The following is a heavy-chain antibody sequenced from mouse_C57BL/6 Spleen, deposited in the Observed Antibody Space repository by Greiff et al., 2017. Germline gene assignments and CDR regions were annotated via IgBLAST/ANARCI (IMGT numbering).Heavy chain of an antibody. CDR2: ISSGSSTI. CDR1: GFTFSDYG. CDR3: ARGPQLLPYAMDD. J-gene: IGHJ4*01. Sequence: EVQLQQSGGGLVKPGGSLKLSCAASGFTFSDYGMHWVRQAPEKGLEWVAYISSGSSTIYSADTVQGRCTISRDNAKNTLFLQMTRLRSEDTAMYYCARGPQLLPYAMDDWGQGTSVTVSS. D-gene: IGHD2-12*01. V-gene: IGHV5-17*01.